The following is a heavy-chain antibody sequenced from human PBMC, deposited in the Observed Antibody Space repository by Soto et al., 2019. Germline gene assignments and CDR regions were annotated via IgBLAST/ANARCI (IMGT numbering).Heavy chain of an antibody. CDR1: GYTFTSYA. J-gene: IGHJ6*02. V-gene: IGHV1-3*01. CDR3: EGANWYSGYDYYYGMDV. D-gene: IGHD1-1*01. CDR2: INAGNGNT. Sequence: ASVKVSCKASGYTFTSYAMHWVRQAPGQRLEWMGWINAGNGNTKYSQKFQGRVTITRDTSASTAYMELSSLRSEDTAVYYCEGANWYSGYDYYYGMDVWGQGSTVTVSS.